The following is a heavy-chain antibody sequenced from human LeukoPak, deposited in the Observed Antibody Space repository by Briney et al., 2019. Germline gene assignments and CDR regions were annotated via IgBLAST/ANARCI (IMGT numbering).Heavy chain of an antibody. CDR1: GFTFSTYA. D-gene: IGHD3-10*01. Sequence: GGSLRLSCAASGFTFSTYAMSWVRQAPGKGLEWVTNISTSGRSTYYAASVKGRFTTSRDNSKNTLFLQMNSLRAEDTAVYYCAKGLNAYGSGSYSHLDAFDIWGQGTMVTVSS. CDR2: ISTSGRST. V-gene: IGHV3-23*01. J-gene: IGHJ3*02. CDR3: AKGLNAYGSGSYSHLDAFDI.